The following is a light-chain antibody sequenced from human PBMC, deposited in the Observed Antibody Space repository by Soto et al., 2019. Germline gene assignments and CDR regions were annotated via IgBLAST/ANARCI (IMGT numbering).Light chain of an antibody. V-gene: IGKV3-15*01. CDR1: QSVRTT. Sequence: EIVMTQSPATLAVSPGDTATLSCGASQSVRTTVAWYHQRPGQAPRLLIFGASTRASGVPDRFSGDGSGTDFTLTVTSLHSEDFGIYYCQQYTDWPPPFGQGTKVDIX. CDR3: QQYTDWPPP. J-gene: IGKJ1*01. CDR2: GAS.